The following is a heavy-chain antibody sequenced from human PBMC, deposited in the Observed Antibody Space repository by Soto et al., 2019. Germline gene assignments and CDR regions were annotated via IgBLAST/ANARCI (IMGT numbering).Heavy chain of an antibody. J-gene: IGHJ6*02. V-gene: IGHV4-38-2*01. CDR3: ARGAGSPTYYYGVDV. Sequence: SETLSLTCAVSGYSISLGYYWGWIRQPPGKGLEWIGSIYHSGNTYYNPSLKSRVSISVDTSKNQFSLNLSSVTAADTAVYYCARGAGSPTYYYGVDVWGQGTTVTVSS. D-gene: IGHD2-15*01. CDR2: IYHSGNT. CDR1: GYSISLGYY.